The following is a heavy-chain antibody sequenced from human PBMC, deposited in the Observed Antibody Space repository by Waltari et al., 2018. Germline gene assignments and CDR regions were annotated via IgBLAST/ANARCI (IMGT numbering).Heavy chain of an antibody. CDR1: GGSISSSSYY. CDR2: IYYSGST. Sequence: QLQLQESGPGLVKPSETLSLTCTVSGGSISSSSYYWGWICQPPGKGLEWIGSIYYSGSTYYNPSLKSRVTISVDTSKNQFSLKLSSVTAADTAVYYCARSYDFWSGYPPYYFDYWGQGTLVTVSS. D-gene: IGHD3-3*01. J-gene: IGHJ4*02. CDR3: ARSYDFWSGYPPYYFDY. V-gene: IGHV4-39*07.